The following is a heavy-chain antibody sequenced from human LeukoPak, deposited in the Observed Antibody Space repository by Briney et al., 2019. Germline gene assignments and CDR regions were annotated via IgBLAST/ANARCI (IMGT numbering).Heavy chain of an antibody. V-gene: IGHV3-73*01. J-gene: IGHJ4*02. CDR1: GFTFSGSA. Sequence: GGSLKLSCAASGFTFSGSAMHWVRQASGKGLEWVGRIRGKANSYATAYAASVKGRFTISRDDSKNTAYLQMNSLKTEDTAVYYCTSPMATRDYWGQGTLVTVSS. CDR2: IRGKANSYAT. CDR3: TSPMATRDY. D-gene: IGHD5-24*01.